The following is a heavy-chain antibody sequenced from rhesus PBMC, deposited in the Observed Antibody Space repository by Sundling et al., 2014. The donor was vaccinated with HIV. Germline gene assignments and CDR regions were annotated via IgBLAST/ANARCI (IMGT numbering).Heavy chain of an antibody. CDR1: NGSISPYY. D-gene: IGHD3-16*01. J-gene: IGHJ4*01. CDR2: IGGSGGNT. Sequence: QVQLQESGPGLVKPSETLSLTCVVSNGSISPYYWNWIRQSPGKGLEWIGSIGGSGGNTHYNPSLKSRITISRDTSKNQFSLNLRSLTAADTAVYYCARNRGSIPLDLWGQGVLVTVSS. V-gene: IGHV4-165*02. CDR3: ARNRGSIPLDL.